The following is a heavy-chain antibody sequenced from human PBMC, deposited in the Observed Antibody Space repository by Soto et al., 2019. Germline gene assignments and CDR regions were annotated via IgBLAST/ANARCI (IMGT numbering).Heavy chain of an antibody. D-gene: IGHD6-19*01. Sequence: QITLKESGPTLVKPTQTLTLTCTFSGFSLSSPAVGVNWIRQPPGKALEWLALIYWDDDKQYSPSLRSRLTITKDTSKNQVVLTMTNVDPVYTATYYCAHGSGWLSDYWGQGTLVTVSS. CDR3: AHGSGWLSDY. CDR2: IYWDDDK. J-gene: IGHJ4*02. CDR1: GFSLSSPAVG. V-gene: IGHV2-5*02.